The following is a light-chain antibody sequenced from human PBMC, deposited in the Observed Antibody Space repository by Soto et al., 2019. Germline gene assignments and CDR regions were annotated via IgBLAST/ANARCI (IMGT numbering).Light chain of an antibody. CDR3: QQSYSTPPYT. CDR2: AAS. J-gene: IGKJ2*01. CDR1: QSISSY. V-gene: IGKV1-39*01. Sequence: DIQMTQSPSSLSASVGDRVPFTCRASQSISSYLIWYQQKPGKAPKVLIYAASSLQSGVPSRFSGSGSGTDFTLTISSLQPEDFATYYCQQSYSTPPYTFGQGTKLEIK.